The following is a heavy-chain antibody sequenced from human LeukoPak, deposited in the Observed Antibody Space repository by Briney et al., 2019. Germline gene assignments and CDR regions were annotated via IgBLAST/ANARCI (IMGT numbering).Heavy chain of an antibody. Sequence: LSLTCAVYGGSFGDNYWSWIRQAPGKGLEWVSYISSSGSTIYYADSVKGRFTISRDNAKNSLYLQMNSLRAEDTAVYYCARTTESYWGYWGQGTLVTVSS. CDR2: ISSSGSTI. V-gene: IGHV3-11*04. J-gene: IGHJ4*02. CDR1: GGSFGDNY. D-gene: IGHD1-26*01. CDR3: ARTTESYWGY.